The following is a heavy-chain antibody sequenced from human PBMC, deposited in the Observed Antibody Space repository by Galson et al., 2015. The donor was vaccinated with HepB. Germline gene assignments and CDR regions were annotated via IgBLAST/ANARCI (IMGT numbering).Heavy chain of an antibody. D-gene: IGHD6-19*01. CDR3: ARVAVAGEYYYGMDV. CDR2: VNWSGGST. V-gene: IGHV3-20*04. J-gene: IGHJ6*02. Sequence: SLRLSCAASEFTFSDYGMSWVRQAPGKGLQWVSGVNWSGGSTDYADSVKGRFTISRDNAKNSLYLRMSSLRAEDTALYYCARVAVAGEYYYGMDVWGQGTTVTVSS. CDR1: EFTFSDYG.